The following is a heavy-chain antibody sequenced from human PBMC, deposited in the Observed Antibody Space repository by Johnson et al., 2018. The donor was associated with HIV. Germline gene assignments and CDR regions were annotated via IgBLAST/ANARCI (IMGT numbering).Heavy chain of an antibody. Sequence: QVQLVESGGGLVEPGGSLRLSCAASGFTFSNAWMSWVRQAPGKGLEWVAVISYDGSTKYYADSVKGRFTISRDNSKNTLYLQMNSLRGEDTAVYYCAKDRRSFYGGKAADVFDIWGQGTMVTVSS. V-gene: IGHV3-30*18. CDR1: GFTFSNAW. CDR3: AKDRRSFYGGKAADVFDI. D-gene: IGHD4-23*01. CDR2: ISYDGSTK. J-gene: IGHJ3*02.